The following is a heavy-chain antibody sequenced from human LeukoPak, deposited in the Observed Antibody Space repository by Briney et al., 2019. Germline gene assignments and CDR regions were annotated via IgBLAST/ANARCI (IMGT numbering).Heavy chain of an antibody. CDR3: ASTTYCSSTSCYQEYYYGMDV. J-gene: IGHJ6*02. CDR1: GGSISSGSYH. D-gene: IGHD2-2*01. V-gene: IGHV4-61*02. Sequence: PSETLSLTCTVSGGSISSGSYHWSWIRQPAGKGLEWIGRIYTSGSTNYNPSLKSRVTISVDTSKNQFSLKLSSVTAADTAVYYCASTTYCSSTSCYQEYYYGMDVWGQGTTVTVSS. CDR2: IYTSGST.